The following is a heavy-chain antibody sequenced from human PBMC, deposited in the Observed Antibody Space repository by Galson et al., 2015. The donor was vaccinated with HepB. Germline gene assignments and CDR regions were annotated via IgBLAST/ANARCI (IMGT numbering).Heavy chain of an antibody. V-gene: IGHV1-18*01. CDR3: ARDGRSLSTLGYSSSFRWFDP. D-gene: IGHD6-6*01. J-gene: IGHJ5*02. CDR1: GYTFTSYG. CDR2: ISAYNGNT. Sequence: SVKVSCKASGYTFTSYGISWVRQAPGQGLEWMGWISAYNGNTNYAQKLQGRVTMTTDTSTSTAYMELRSLRSDDTAVYYCARDGRSLSTLGYSSSFRWFDPWGQGTLVTVPS.